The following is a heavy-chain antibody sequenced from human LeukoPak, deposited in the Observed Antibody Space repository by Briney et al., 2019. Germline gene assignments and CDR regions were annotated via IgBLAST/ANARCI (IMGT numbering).Heavy chain of an antibody. J-gene: IGHJ6*02. V-gene: IGHV3-64D*06. CDR1: GFTFSSYA. CDR2: ISSNGGST. CDR3: VKDRPSWFGEFSPMDV. Sequence: PGGSLRLSCSASGFTFSSYAMHWVRQAPGKGLEYVSAISSNGGSTYYADSVKGRFTISRDNSKNTLYLQTSSLRAEDTAVYYCVKDRPSWFGEFSPMDVWGQGTTVTVSS. D-gene: IGHD3-10*01.